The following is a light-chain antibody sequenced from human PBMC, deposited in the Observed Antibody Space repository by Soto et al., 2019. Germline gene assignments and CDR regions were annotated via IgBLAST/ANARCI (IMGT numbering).Light chain of an antibody. V-gene: IGKV3-15*01. CDR2: GAS. CDR1: QSVSSN. CDR3: QHYNNWPPYT. J-gene: IGKJ2*01. Sequence: EIVRTQSPATLSVSPGERATLSCRASQSVSSNLAWYQQKPGQAPRLLIYGASTRATGIPARFSGSGSGTEFTLTITSLQSEDFAVYYCQHYNNWPPYTFGQGTKVDIK.